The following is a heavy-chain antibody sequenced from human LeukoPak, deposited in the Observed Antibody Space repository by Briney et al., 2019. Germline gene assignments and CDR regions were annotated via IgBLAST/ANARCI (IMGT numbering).Heavy chain of an antibody. CDR1: GDSISSYY. CDR3: ARGYSSSWYYFDY. CDR2: IYDSGST. Sequence: SETLSLTCTVSGDSISSYYWSWFRQPPGKGLEWIGYIYDSGSTNYNPSLKSRVTMAVDTSKNQFSLKLSSVTAADTAVYYCARGYSSSWYYFDYWGQGTLVTVTS. D-gene: IGHD6-13*01. V-gene: IGHV4-59*01. J-gene: IGHJ4*02.